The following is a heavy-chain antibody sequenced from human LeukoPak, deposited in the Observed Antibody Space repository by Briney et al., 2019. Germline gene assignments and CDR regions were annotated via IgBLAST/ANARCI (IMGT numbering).Heavy chain of an antibody. Sequence: LETLSLTCTVSGASISGYYWSWIRQPPGKGLEWIGYIYYSGSANYNPSLKSRVTLSVDTSKNQFSLKLSSVTAADTAVYYCARVDYYSFYFDYWGQGTLVTVSS. D-gene: IGHD3-22*01. J-gene: IGHJ4*02. V-gene: IGHV4-59*01. CDR3: ARVDYYSFYFDY. CDR1: GASISGYY. CDR2: IYYSGSA.